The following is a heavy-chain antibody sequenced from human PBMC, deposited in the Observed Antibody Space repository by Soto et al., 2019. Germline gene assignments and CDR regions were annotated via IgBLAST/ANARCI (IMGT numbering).Heavy chain of an antibody. V-gene: IGHV3-21*06. CDR1: GFTFTRYS. Sequence: GGSLRLSCAASGFTFTRYSMNWVRQAPGKGLEWVSSISSTTNYIYYGDSMKGRFTISRDNAKNSLYLEMNSLRAEDTAVYYCARESEDLTSDFDYWGQGTLVTVSS. J-gene: IGHJ4*02. CDR3: ARESEDLTSDFDY. CDR2: ISSTTNYI.